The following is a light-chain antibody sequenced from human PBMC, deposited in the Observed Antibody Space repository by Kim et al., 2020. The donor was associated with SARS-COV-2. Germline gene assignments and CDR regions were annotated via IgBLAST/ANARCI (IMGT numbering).Light chain of an antibody. V-gene: IGLV1-40*01. CDR3: QCYDSSLSGV. CDR2: GNS. Sequence: QSVLTQPPSVSGAPGQRVTSSCTGSSSNIGAGYDVHWYQQLPGTAPKLLIYGNSNRPSGVPDRFSGSKSGTSASLAITGLQVEDEADYYCQCYDSSLSGVFGGGTQLTFL. J-gene: IGLJ2*01. CDR1: SSNIGAGYD.